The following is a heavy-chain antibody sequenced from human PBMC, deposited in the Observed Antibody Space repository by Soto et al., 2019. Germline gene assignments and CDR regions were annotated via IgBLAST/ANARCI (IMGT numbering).Heavy chain of an antibody. Sequence: GGSLRLSCAASGFTFDDYTMHWVRQAPGKGLEWVSVITWDGSSKYYADSVKGRFTISRDNSKNTLYLQMNSLRAEDTAVYYCAKAPYYYYYMDVWGKGTTVTVSS. CDR1: GFTFDDYT. V-gene: IGHV3-30*18. J-gene: IGHJ6*03. CDR3: AKAPYYYYYMDV. CDR2: ITWDGSSK.